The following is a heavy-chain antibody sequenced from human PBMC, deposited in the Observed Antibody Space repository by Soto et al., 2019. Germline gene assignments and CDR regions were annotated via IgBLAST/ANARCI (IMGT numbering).Heavy chain of an antibody. CDR2: INAGNGNT. Sequence: QVQLVQSGAEVKKPGASVKVSCKASGYTFTSYAMHWVRQAPGQRLEWMGWINAGNGNTKYSQKFQGRVTITRDTSASTAYMELSSLRSEDTAVYYCASYSGFTVTTYIGAFDIWGQGTMVTVSS. J-gene: IGHJ3*02. CDR3: ASYSGFTVTTYIGAFDI. D-gene: IGHD4-17*01. V-gene: IGHV1-3*01. CDR1: GYTFTSYA.